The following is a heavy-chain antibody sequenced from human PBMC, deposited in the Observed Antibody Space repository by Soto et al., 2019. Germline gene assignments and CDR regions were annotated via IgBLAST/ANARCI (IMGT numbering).Heavy chain of an antibody. CDR3: ARDLDGLHDDNSGPYPRPG. CDR2: IHSSGSI. J-gene: IGHJ1*01. CDR1: GGSISSDDYY. D-gene: IGHD3-22*01. V-gene: IGHV4-30-4*01. Sequence: QVQLQESGPGQVQPSKTLSLTCTVSGGSISSDDYYWSWIRQASGRGLEWIGYIHSSGSIYYNPSLKSRATMSIDTARNQFSLKVSSVTVADTAVYYCARDLDGLHDDNSGPYPRPGWGQGTLVTVSS.